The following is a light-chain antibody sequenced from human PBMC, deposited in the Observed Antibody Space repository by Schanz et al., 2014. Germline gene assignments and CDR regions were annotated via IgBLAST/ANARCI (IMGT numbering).Light chain of an antibody. CDR3: SSYAGRNAYV. J-gene: IGLJ1*01. CDR2: EVS. V-gene: IGLV2-8*01. Sequence: QSVLTQPASASGSPGQSVTISCTGTSSDVGGFNSVAWYQQHPGKAPKLMIYEVSKRPSGVPDRFSGSKSGNTASLIISGLQAEDEADYYCSSYAGRNAYVFGTGTKLTVL. CDR1: SSDVGGFNS.